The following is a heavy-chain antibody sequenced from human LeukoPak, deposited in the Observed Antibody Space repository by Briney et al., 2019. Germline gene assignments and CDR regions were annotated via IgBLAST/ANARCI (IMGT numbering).Heavy chain of an antibody. CDR1: GFTFSDYS. D-gene: IGHD2-15*01. J-gene: IGHJ4*02. Sequence: GGSLRLSCVTSGFTFSDYSIHWVRQAPGRGLEWVAVTLYDGSMQYYADSVKGRFIISRDNSKNTLYLQMNSLRAEDTAVYYCARRYCSGGSCYSFIDYWGQGTLVTVSS. V-gene: IGHV3-30*12. CDR3: ARRYCSGGSCYSFIDY. CDR2: TLYDGSMQ.